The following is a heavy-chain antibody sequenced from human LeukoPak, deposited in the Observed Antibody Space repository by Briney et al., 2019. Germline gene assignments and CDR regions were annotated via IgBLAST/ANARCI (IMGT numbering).Heavy chain of an antibody. CDR1: GGTFSSYA. J-gene: IGHJ5*02. Sequence: GASVKVSCKASGGTFSSYAISWVRQAPGQGLEWMGGIIPIFGTANYAQKFQGRVTITTDESTSTAYMELSSLRSEDTAVYYCARDCSGGSCYVTNWFDPWGQGTLVTVSS. CDR2: IIPIFGTA. CDR3: ARDCSGGSCYVTNWFDP. D-gene: IGHD2-15*01. V-gene: IGHV1-69*05.